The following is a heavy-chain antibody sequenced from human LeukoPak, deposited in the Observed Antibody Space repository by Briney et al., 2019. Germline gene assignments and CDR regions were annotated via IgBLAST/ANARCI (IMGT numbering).Heavy chain of an antibody. D-gene: IGHD6-13*01. CDR1: GFTFSSYS. CDR2: ISSSSYI. CDR3: ARRIAAAGGFDP. Sequence: GGSLGLSCAASGFTFSSYSMNWVRQAPGKGLEWVSSISSSSYIYYADSVKGRFTISRDNAKNSLYLQMNSLRAEDTAVYYCARRIAAAGGFDPWGQGTLVTVSS. V-gene: IGHV3-21*01. J-gene: IGHJ5*02.